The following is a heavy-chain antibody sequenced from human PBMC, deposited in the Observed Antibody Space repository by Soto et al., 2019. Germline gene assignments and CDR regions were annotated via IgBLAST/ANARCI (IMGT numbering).Heavy chain of an antibody. Sequence: SETQSLTSPVSGGNVSSSSYSWGWIRQSPGKGLEWIGTIYSSENTYYNPSLLSRVTISVDTSKNEFSLKLSSVTAADTAVYYCARLNGYCISTNCHGYYGMDVWGQGTTVTVSS. CDR1: GGNVSSSSYS. D-gene: IGHD2-2*03. CDR2: IYSSENT. CDR3: ARLNGYCISTNCHGYYGMDV. J-gene: IGHJ6*02. V-gene: IGHV4-39*01.